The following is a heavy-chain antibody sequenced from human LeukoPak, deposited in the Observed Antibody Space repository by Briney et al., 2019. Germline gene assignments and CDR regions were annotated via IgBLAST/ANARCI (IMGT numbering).Heavy chain of an antibody. CDR3: AKDWELGS. Sequence: SETLSLTCSVSGASISSYYWNWIRQPPGKGLEWVGNIYTSGGTNYHPSLKSRVTISLDTSKDQFSLKLTSVTAADTAFYYCAKDWELGSWGQGTLVTVSS. J-gene: IGHJ5*02. D-gene: IGHD1-26*01. V-gene: IGHV4-59*01. CDR2: IYTSGGT. CDR1: GASISSYY.